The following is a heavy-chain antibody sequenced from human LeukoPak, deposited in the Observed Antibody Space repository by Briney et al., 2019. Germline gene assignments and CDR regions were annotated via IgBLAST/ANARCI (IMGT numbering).Heavy chain of an antibody. CDR3: ARGGTTVTRPITGPDY. J-gene: IGHJ4*02. V-gene: IGHV3-30-3*01. D-gene: IGHD4-17*01. CDR2: ISYDGSNK. Sequence: PGRSLRLSCAASGFTFSSYAMHWVRQAPGKGLEWVAGISYDGSNKYYADSVKGRFTISRDNSKNTLYLQMNSLRAEDTAVYYCARGGTTVTRPITGPDYWGQGTLVTVSS. CDR1: GFTFSSYA.